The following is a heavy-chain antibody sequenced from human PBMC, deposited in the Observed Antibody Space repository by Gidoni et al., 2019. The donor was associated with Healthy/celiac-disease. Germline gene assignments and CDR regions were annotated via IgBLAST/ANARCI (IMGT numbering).Heavy chain of an antibody. J-gene: IGHJ4*02. CDR1: GGTFSSYA. Sequence: QVQLVQSGAAVKKPGSSVKVSCKASGGTFSSYAISWVRQAPGQGLEWRGGIIPIFGTANYAQKVQGRVTITADKSTSTAYMELSSLRSEDTAVYYCARGRLPEWLLPLDYWGQGTLVTVSS. D-gene: IGHD3-3*01. CDR2: IIPIFGTA. CDR3: ARGRLPEWLLPLDY. V-gene: IGHV1-69*06.